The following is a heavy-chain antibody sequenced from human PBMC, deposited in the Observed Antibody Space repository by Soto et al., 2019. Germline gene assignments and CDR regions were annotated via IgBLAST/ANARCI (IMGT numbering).Heavy chain of an antibody. CDR1: GFTLSNYW. CDR3: ARDTNYYAASRYYDTFAL. V-gene: IGHV3-7*04. CDR2: IKGDGSRI. J-gene: IGHJ3*01. D-gene: IGHD3-22*01. Sequence: PGGSLRLSCAASGFTLSNYWMVWARQTPGKGLEWVANIKGDGSRIYYLDSVEGRFIISRDNAKNSLYLQMNSLRVEDTAVYYCARDTNYYAASRYYDTFALWGPGTTVTVS.